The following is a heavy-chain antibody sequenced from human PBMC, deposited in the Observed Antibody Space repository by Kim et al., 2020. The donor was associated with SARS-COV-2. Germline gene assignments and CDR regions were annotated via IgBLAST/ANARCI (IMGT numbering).Heavy chain of an antibody. V-gene: IGHV3-30-3*01. D-gene: IGHD1-26*01. CDR1: GFTFSSYA. Sequence: GGSLRLSCAASGFTFSSYAMHWVRQAPGKGLEWVAVISYDGSNKYYADSVKDRFTISRDNSKNTLYLQMNSLRAEDTAVYYCARAGGGSYYDYFDYWGQGTLVTVSS. CDR3: ARAGGGSYYDYFDY. J-gene: IGHJ4*02. CDR2: ISYDGSNK.